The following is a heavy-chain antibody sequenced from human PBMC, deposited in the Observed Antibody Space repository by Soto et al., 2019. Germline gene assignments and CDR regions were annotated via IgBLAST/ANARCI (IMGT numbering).Heavy chain of an antibody. CDR2: IYYSGST. CDR3: ARGMTTGPETPFDY. CDR1: GGSISSGDYY. Sequence: QVQLQESGPGLVKPSQTLSLTCTVSGGSISSGDYYWSWIRQPPGKGLEWIGYIYYSGSTYYNPSLHRRFTISVDTSNTQSPLKLSSVTAADTAVYYCARGMTTGPETPFDYWGQGTLVTVSS. D-gene: IGHD4-4*01. J-gene: IGHJ4*02. V-gene: IGHV4-30-4*01.